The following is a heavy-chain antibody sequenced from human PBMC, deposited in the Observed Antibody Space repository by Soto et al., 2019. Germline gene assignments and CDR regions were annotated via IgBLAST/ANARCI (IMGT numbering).Heavy chain of an antibody. CDR1: GVPFSDSY. V-gene: IGHV3-11*01. CDR2: ISSTGSTP. J-gene: IGHJ5*02. Sequence: GGSLRLSGAASGVPFSDSYMAWIRQAPGKGLEEIATISSTGSTPYYADSVKGRFTISRDNAQNSLYLEMNNLRAEDTAVYYCARGQQLVANWLDPWGQGILVTVSS. CDR3: ARGQQLVANWLDP. D-gene: IGHD6-6*01.